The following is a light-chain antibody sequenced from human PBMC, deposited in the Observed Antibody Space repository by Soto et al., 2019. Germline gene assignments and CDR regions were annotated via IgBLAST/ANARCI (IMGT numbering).Light chain of an antibody. CDR3: SSYTSRTLYV. J-gene: IGLJ1*01. CDR1: NSDVYNY. V-gene: IGLV2-14*03. CDR2: DVF. Sequence: QSALTQPASVSGSPGQSITISCTGTNSDVYNYVSWYQQHPGKAPKLMIYDVFNRPSGVSNRFSGSQSGNTASLTISGLQSEDEADYYCSSYTSRTLYVFGPGTKVTVL.